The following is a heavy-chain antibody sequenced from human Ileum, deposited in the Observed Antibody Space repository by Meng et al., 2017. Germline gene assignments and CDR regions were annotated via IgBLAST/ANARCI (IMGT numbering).Heavy chain of an antibody. CDR1: GGSISTSDW. V-gene: IGHV4-4*02. D-gene: IGHD1-26*01. CDR3: AREWSGSYRHFDY. J-gene: IGHJ4*02. CDR2: IHHSGST. Sequence: QGALQESGPGLLKPSGTLSLTCAVSGGSISTSDWWSWVRQPPGKGLEWIGEIHHSGSTNYNPSLKSRVNISVDKSKNQFSLKLNSVTAADTAVYYCAREWSGSYRHFDYWGQGTLVTVSS.